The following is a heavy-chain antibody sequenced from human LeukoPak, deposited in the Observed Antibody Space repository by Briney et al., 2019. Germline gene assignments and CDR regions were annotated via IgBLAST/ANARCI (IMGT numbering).Heavy chain of an antibody. Sequence: ETLSLTCTVSGGSINSNSYCWGWIRQAPGKGLEWVAFIKGDGSAKKYVDSVKGRFTISRDNAKNSLFLQVNSLRAEDTAVYYCARDRGWIQHDIWGQGTMVTVSS. CDR1: GGSINSNSYC. V-gene: IGHV3-7*01. CDR2: IKGDGSAK. J-gene: IGHJ3*02. D-gene: IGHD5-18*01. CDR3: ARDRGWIQHDI.